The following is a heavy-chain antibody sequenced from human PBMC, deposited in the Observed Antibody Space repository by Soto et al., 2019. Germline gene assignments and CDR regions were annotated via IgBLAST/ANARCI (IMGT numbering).Heavy chain of an antibody. CDR3: ARLARPDFFGMAVVTWGAFDI. J-gene: IGHJ3*02. CDR1: GGSISSSSYY. Sequence: PLETLSLTCTVSGGSISSSSYYWGWIRQPPGKGLEWIGSIYYSGSTYYNPSLKSRVTISVDTSKNQFSLKLSSVTAADTAAYYCARLARPDFFGMAVVTWGAFDIWGQGTMVTVSS. D-gene: IGHD3-22*01. V-gene: IGHV4-39*01. CDR2: IYYSGST.